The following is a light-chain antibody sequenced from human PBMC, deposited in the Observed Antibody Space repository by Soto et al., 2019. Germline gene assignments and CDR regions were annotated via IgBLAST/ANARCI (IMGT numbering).Light chain of an antibody. CDR2: EVS. CDR1: SSDVGGHNY. Sequence: QSVLTQSPSASGSPGQSVTISCTGTSSDVGGHNYVSWYQHHPGKAPKLMIYEVSNRPSGVSNRFSGSKSGNTASLTISGLQAEDEADYYCSSYTSSSTLDVFGTGTKLTVL. V-gene: IGLV2-14*01. CDR3: SSYTSSSTLDV. J-gene: IGLJ1*01.